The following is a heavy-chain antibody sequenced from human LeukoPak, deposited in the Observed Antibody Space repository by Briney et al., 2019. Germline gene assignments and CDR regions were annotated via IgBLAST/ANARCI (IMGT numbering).Heavy chain of an antibody. D-gene: IGHD1-26*01. V-gene: IGHV3-74*01. CDR1: GFTFSSYW. CDR2: INSDGSST. Sequence: SGGSLRLSCAASGFTFSSYWMHWVRQAPGKGLVWVSRINSDGSSTSYADSVKGRFTISRDNAKNTLYLQMNSLRAEDTAVYYCARDVAGAAGGTPGGFDIWGQGTMVTVSS. CDR3: ARDVAGAAGGTPGGFDI. J-gene: IGHJ3*02.